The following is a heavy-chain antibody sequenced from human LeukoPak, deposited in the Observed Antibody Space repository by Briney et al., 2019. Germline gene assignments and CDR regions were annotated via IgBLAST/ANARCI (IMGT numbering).Heavy chain of an antibody. J-gene: IGHJ4*02. V-gene: IGHV3-23*01. CDR2: ISGSGGST. CDR3: AKGEIVPAAIPVIGDFDY. CDR1: GFTFSSYA. Sequence: GGSLRLSCAASGFTFSSYAMSWVRQAPGKGLEWVSAISGSGGSTYYADSVKGRFTISRDNSKNTLYLQMNSLRAEDTAVYYCAKGEIVPAAIPVIGDFDYWGQGTLVTVSS. D-gene: IGHD2-2*02.